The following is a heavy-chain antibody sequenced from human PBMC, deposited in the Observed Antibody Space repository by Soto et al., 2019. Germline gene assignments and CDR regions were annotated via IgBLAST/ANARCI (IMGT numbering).Heavy chain of an antibody. CDR1: GGSIXXYX. V-gene: IGHV4-59*01. CDR2: IYYSGST. CDR3: XXXXXXXXXXXXXXXXP. Sequence: QVQLQESGPGLVKPSETLSLTCTVSGGSIXXYXWXXXRXXXGKGLEWIGYIYYSGSTNYNPSLKXXXXXXXXXXXXXXXXXXXXXXXXXXXXXXXXXXXXXXXXXXXXXXXPWGQGTLVTVSS. J-gene: IGHJ5*02.